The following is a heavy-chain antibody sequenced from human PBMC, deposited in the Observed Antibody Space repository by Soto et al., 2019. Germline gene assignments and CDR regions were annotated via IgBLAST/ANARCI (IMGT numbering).Heavy chain of an antibody. Sequence: PGGSLRLSCAASGFTFSSYAMHWVRQAPGKGLEWVAVISYDGSNKYYADSVKGRFTISRDNSKNTLYLQMNSLRAEDTAVYYCARDGKAAAWQWLDPWGQGTLVTVSS. CDR3: ARDGKAAAWQWLDP. CDR2: ISYDGSNK. CDR1: GFTFSSYA. J-gene: IGHJ5*02. V-gene: IGHV3-30-3*01. D-gene: IGHD6-13*01.